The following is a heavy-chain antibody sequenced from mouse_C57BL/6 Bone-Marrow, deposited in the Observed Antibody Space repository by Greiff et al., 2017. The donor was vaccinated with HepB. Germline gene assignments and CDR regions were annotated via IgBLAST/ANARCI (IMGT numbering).Heavy chain of an antibody. CDR2: IDPSDSYT. Sequence: QVQLKQPGAELVMPGASVKLSCKASGYTFTSYWMHWVKQRPGQGLEWIGEIDPSDSYTNYNQKFKGKSTLTVDKSSSTAYMQLSSLTSEDSAVYYCARSHYGSSPYYFDYWGQGTTLTVSS. CDR3: ARSHYGSSPYYFDY. D-gene: IGHD1-1*01. CDR1: GYTFTSYW. V-gene: IGHV1-69*01. J-gene: IGHJ2*01.